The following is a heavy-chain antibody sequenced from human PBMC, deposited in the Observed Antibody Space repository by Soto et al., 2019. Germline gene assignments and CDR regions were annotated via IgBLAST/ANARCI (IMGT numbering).Heavy chain of an antibody. CDR2: MNPNSGNT. Sequence: GASVTVSCTASGYTFTSYDINWVRPATGQGLEWMGWMNPNSGNTGYAQKFQGRVTMTRNTSISTAYMELSSLRSEDTAVYYCARSGIVATIPGYYYYMDVWGKGTTVTVSS. J-gene: IGHJ6*03. V-gene: IGHV1-8*01. CDR1: GYTFTSYD. D-gene: IGHD5-12*01. CDR3: ARSGIVATIPGYYYYMDV.